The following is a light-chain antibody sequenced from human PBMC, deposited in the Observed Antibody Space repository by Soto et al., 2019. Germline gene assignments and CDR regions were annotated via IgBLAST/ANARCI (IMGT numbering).Light chain of an antibody. CDR1: QSINRH. CDR2: DAS. V-gene: IGKV3-11*01. J-gene: IGKJ2*02. Sequence: EIVLTQSPATLSLSPGERATLSCRASQSINRHLAWYRQKPGQAPRLLIYDASNRATGIPARFSGSGSGTDFTLTISSLEPEDFATYYCQQLNSYPCTFGQGTKLEIK. CDR3: QQLNSYPCT.